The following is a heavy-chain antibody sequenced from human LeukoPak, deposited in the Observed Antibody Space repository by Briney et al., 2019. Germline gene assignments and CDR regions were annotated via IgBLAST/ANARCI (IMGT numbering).Heavy chain of an antibody. J-gene: IGHJ4*02. Sequence: PETLSLTCTVSGGSISSYYWSWLRQPPGKGLEWIGYIYYSGSTNYNPSLKSRVTISVDTSKNQFSLKLSSVTAADTAVYYCARGGGPYGDSPVDYWGQGTLVTVSS. D-gene: IGHD4-17*01. CDR2: IYYSGST. CDR1: GGSISSYY. CDR3: ARGGGPYGDSPVDY. V-gene: IGHV4-59*01.